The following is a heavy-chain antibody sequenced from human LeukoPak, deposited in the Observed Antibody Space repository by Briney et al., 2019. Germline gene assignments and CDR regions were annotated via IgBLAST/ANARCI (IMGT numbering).Heavy chain of an antibody. V-gene: IGHV3-11*01. CDR3: ARVIVVVVAATLSRWFDP. Sequence: GGSLRLSCAASGFTFSDYYMSWIRQAPGKGLEWVSYISGSGSTIYYADSVKGRFTISRDNAKNSLYLQMNSLRAEDTAVYYCARVIVVVVAATLSRWFDPWGQGTLVTVSS. CDR1: GFTFSDYY. J-gene: IGHJ5*02. CDR2: ISGSGSTI. D-gene: IGHD2-15*01.